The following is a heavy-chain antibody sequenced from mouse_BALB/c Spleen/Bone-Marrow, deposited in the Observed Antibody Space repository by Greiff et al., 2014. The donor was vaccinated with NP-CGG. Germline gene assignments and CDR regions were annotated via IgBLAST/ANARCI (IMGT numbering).Heavy chain of an antibody. V-gene: IGHV5-9-3*01. CDR1: GFTFSSYA. CDR3: ARHGITRLLDY. D-gene: IGHD2-4*01. Sequence: EVKLMESGGGLVKPGGSLKLSCAASGFTFSSYAKSWVRQTPVKRLEWAATISSGGSYTYYPDSVKGRFTISRDNAKNTLYLQMSSLRSEDTAMYYCARHGITRLLDYWGQGTTLTVSS. CDR2: ISSGGSYT. J-gene: IGHJ2*01.